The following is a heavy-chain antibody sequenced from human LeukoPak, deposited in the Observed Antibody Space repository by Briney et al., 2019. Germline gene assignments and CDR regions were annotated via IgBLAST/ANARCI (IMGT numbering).Heavy chain of an antibody. CDR3: ARSDGGVWYFDY. CDR1: GYGFTNYW. Sequence: PGAALKISFKGSGYGFTNYWIAWGRRMPGKGVEWRGIIYPGESDTRYSPSFQGQVTISADKSISTAYLQWSSLKASDTAMYYCARSDGGVWYFDYWGQGTLVTVSS. J-gene: IGHJ4*02. D-gene: IGHD3-3*01. CDR2: IYPGESDT. V-gene: IGHV5-51*01.